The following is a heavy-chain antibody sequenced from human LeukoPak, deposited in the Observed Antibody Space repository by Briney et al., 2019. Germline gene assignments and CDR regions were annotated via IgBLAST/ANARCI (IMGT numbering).Heavy chain of an antibody. CDR3: ARAQPMIVGYYYMVV. Sequence: GSLRLSCAASGFTFRCLSMNWVRQAPGKGLEWVSSISSIRSYIYYADSVKGRLTISRDNAKNSLYLQMNSLRAEDTAVYYCARAQPMIVGYYYMVVWGKETKVTVSS. D-gene: IGHD3-22*01. V-gene: IGHV3-21*01. CDR1: GFTFRCLS. CDR2: ISSIRSYI. J-gene: IGHJ6*03.